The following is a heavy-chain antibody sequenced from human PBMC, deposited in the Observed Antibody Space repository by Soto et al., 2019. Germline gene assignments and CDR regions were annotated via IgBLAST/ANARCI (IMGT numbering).Heavy chain of an antibody. CDR2: IRSEAYGWTT. D-gene: IGHD3-22*01. V-gene: IGHV3-49*04. CDR1: GFPFGDDA. CDR3: TRVIVVAIIYDFDH. J-gene: IGHJ4*02. Sequence: GGSLRLSCPSSGFPFGDDAMVWVRQATGKGLDWVGFIRSEAYGWTTESTVSVKGRFTISKDDSKSIAYLQMNSLKSEDTAAFFCTRVIVVAIIYDFDHWGQGSLVTVSS.